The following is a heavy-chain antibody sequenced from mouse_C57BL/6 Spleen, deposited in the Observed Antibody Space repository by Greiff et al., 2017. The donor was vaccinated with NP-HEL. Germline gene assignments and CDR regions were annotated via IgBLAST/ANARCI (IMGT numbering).Heavy chain of an antibody. Sequence: QVQLQPGAELVRPGSSVKLSCKASGYTFTSYWMDWVKQRPGQGLEWIGNIYPSDSETHYNQKFKDKATLTVDKSSSTAYMQLSSLTSEDSAVYYCAREGYGNYPVFAYWGQGTLVTVSA. J-gene: IGHJ3*01. CDR3: AREGYGNYPVFAY. CDR2: IYPSDSET. CDR1: GYTFTSYW. V-gene: IGHV1-61*01. D-gene: IGHD2-1*01.